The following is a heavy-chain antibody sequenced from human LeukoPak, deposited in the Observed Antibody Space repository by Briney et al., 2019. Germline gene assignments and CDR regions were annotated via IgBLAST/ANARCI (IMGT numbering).Heavy chain of an antibody. CDR2: INAGNGNT. V-gene: IGHV1-3*01. J-gene: IGHJ4*02. D-gene: IGHD3-22*01. CDR3: ARMRRYYDSSGYYYLVFDY. Sequence: ASVKVSCKASGGTFSSYAISWVRQAPGQGLEWMGGINAGNGNTKYSQKFQGRVTITRDTSASTAYMELSSLRSEDTAVYYCARMRRYYDSSGYYYLVFDYWGQGTLVTVSS. CDR1: GGTFSSYA.